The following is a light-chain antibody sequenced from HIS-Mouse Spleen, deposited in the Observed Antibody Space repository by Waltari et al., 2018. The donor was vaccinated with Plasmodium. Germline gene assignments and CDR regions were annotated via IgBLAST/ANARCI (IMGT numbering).Light chain of an antibody. CDR2: DAS. V-gene: IGKV3-11*01. J-gene: IGKJ4*01. CDR1: QSVSSY. CDR3: QQRSNWASLT. Sequence: EIVLTQSPATLSLSPGERATLSCRASQSVSSYLAWYQQKPGPAPRLLIYDASNRATGIPARFSGSGSGTDFTLTISSLEPEDFAVYYCQQRSNWASLTFGGGTKVEIK.